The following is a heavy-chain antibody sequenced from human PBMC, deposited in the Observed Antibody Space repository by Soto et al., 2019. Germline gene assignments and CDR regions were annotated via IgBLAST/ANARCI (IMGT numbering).Heavy chain of an antibody. Sequence: EVQLLESGGNLVQPGGSLRLSCAGSGFPFSTYAVSWVRQTPGKGLEWVSAISPTGGSTYYAACVRGRFTISRDNSKNTVFLQMSGLRAEDTATYYCAKAKRGILPTTTGGLDYWGQGTVLSVSS. D-gene: IGHD4-4*01. CDR1: GFPFSTYA. CDR2: ISPTGGST. CDR3: AKAKRGILPTTTGGLDY. J-gene: IGHJ4*02. V-gene: IGHV3-23*01.